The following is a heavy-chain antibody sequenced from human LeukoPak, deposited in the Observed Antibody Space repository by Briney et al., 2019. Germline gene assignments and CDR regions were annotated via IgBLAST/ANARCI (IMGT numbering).Heavy chain of an antibody. Sequence: AASVKVSCKASGYTFTDHYIHWVRQAPGQGLEWMGWINPNSGGTNYAQKFQGRVTMTRDTSISTAYMELSRLRSDDTAVYYCAREVGGYSGYESFFDYWGQGTLVTVSS. D-gene: IGHD5-12*01. CDR3: AREVGGYSGYESFFDY. CDR1: GYTFTDHY. V-gene: IGHV1-2*02. J-gene: IGHJ4*02. CDR2: INPNSGGT.